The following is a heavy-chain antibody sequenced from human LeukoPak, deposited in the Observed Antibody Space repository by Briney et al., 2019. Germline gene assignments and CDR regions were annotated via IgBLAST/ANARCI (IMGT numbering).Heavy chain of an antibody. CDR2: INHSGST. Sequence: SETLSLTCAVYGGSFSGYYWSWIRQPPGKGPEWIGEINHSGSTNYNPSLKSRVTISVETSKNQFSLKLSSVTAADTAVYYCASLRPWRKKGVFDYWGQGTLVTVSS. CDR1: GGSFSGYY. J-gene: IGHJ4*02. D-gene: IGHD3-3*01. V-gene: IGHV4-34*01. CDR3: ASLRPWRKKGVFDY.